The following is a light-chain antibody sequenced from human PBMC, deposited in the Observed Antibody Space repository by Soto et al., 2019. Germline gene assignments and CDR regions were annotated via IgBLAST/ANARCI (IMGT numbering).Light chain of an antibody. CDR2: GNS. Sequence: QYVLTQPPSVSGAPGQRVTISSTGSSSNIGAGYDVHWYQQLPGTAPKLLIYGNSNRPSGVPDRFSGSKSGTSASLAITGLQAEDEADYYCQSYDSSLSGWVFGGGTKLTVL. V-gene: IGLV1-40*01. CDR3: QSYDSSLSGWV. CDR1: SSNIGAGYD. J-gene: IGLJ3*02.